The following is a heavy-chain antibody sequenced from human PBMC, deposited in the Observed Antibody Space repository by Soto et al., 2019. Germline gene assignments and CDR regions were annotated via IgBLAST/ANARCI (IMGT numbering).Heavy chain of an antibody. Sequence: GGSLSLSCAASGFPFSSYSMSWVRQAPGKGLEWVSAISGSGGSTYYADSVKGRFTISRDNSKNTLYLQMNSLRAEDTAVYYCAVAVAGTEPYYFDYWGQGTLVTVSS. CDR3: AVAVAGTEPYYFDY. V-gene: IGHV3-23*01. CDR2: ISGSGGST. D-gene: IGHD6-19*01. J-gene: IGHJ4*02. CDR1: GFPFSSYS.